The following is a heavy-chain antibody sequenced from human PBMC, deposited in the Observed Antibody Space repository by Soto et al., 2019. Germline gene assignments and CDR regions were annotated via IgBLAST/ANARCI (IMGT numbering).Heavy chain of an antibody. J-gene: IGHJ4*02. CDR1: GGSISSGGYY. CDR3: ARGYSGYDFEY. Sequence: SETLSLTCTVSGGSISSGGYYWSWIRQHPGKGLEWIGYIYHSGSTYYNPSLKSRVTISVDTSKNQFSLKLSSVTAADTAVYYCARGYSGYDFEYWGQGTLVTVSS. D-gene: IGHD5-12*01. V-gene: IGHV4-31*03. CDR2: IYHSGST.